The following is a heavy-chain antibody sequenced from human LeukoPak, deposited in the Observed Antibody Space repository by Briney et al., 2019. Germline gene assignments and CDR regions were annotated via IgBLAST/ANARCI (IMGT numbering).Heavy chain of an antibody. D-gene: IGHD2-2*01. V-gene: IGHV3-23*01. Sequence: TGGSLRLSCAASGFTFSSYAMSWVRQAPGKGLEWVSAISGSGGSTYYADSVRGRFTISRDNSKNTLYLQMNSLRAEDTAVYYCAKDPPHCSSTSCYPITKQSSGSYVDYWGQGTLVTVSS. CDR1: GFTFSSYA. CDR3: AKDPPHCSSTSCYPITKQSSGSYVDY. J-gene: IGHJ4*02. CDR2: ISGSGGST.